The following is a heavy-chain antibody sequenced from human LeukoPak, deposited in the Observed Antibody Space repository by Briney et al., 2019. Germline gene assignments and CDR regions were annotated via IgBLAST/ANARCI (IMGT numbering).Heavy chain of an antibody. J-gene: IGHJ4*02. V-gene: IGHV3-7*01. CDR1: GFTFSSYW. Sequence: GGSLRLSCAASGFTFSSYWMSWGRQAPGKGLEWVANIKEDGSTKYYVDSVKGRFTISRDNAKNSLYLQVNSLRAEDTAVYYCARDGRDGYIDYWGQGTLVTVSS. D-gene: IGHD5-24*01. CDR3: ARDGRDGYIDY. CDR2: IKEDGSTK.